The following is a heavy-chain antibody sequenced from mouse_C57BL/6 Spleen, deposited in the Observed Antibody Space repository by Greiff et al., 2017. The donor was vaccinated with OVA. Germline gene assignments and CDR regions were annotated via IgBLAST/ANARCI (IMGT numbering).Heavy chain of an antibody. Sequence: QVHVKQPGAELVKPGASVKLSCKASGYTFTSYWMRWVKQRPGQGLEWIGEIDPSDSYTNYNQKFKGKATLTVDTSSSTAYMQLSSLTSEDSAVYYCARRYGSSYAYAMDYWGQGTSVTVSS. D-gene: IGHD1-1*01. V-gene: IGHV1-50*01. CDR1: GYTFTSYW. J-gene: IGHJ4*01. CDR2: IDPSDSYT. CDR3: ARRYGSSYAYAMDY.